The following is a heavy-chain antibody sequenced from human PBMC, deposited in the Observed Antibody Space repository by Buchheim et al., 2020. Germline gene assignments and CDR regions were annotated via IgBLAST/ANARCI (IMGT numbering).Heavy chain of an antibody. D-gene: IGHD3-3*01. CDR2: IKPDGSEK. J-gene: IGHJ5*02. CDR1: GFTFGTYW. V-gene: IGHV3-7*01. CDR3: TRGGSRSGVYLS. Sequence: EVQVVESGGGLVQPGGSLRLSCAASGFTFGTYWMSWVRQTPGQGLEWVANIKPDGSEKYYVDSVKGRFTISRDNAKNSLYLQMNSLRAEDTALYYCTRGGSRSGVYLSWGQGTL.